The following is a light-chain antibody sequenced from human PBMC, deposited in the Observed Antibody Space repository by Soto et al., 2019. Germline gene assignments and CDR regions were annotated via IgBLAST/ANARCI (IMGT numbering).Light chain of an antibody. CDR3: QQLT. V-gene: IGKV1-9*01. Sequence: DIQLTQSPSFPSASVGDRVTITCRASQGISSYLDWYQHKPGKATKLLIYAASTLQRGVPSRFSCSGSRTEFTLTISRLQPDDFETYCRQQLTFVQGTRLDIK. CDR1: QGISSY. J-gene: IGKJ5*01. CDR2: AAS.